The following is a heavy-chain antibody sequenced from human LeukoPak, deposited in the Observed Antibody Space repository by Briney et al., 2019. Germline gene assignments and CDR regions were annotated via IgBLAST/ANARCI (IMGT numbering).Heavy chain of an antibody. Sequence: SETLSLTCAVYGRSFSGYYWSWIRQPPGKGLEWIGEINHSGSTNYNPSLKSRVTISVDTSKKQFSLKLSSVTAADTAVYYCARVDSDYEFTDYWGQGTLVAVSS. V-gene: IGHV4-34*01. CDR2: INHSGST. D-gene: IGHD4-11*01. CDR1: GRSFSGYY. J-gene: IGHJ4*02. CDR3: ARVDSDYEFTDY.